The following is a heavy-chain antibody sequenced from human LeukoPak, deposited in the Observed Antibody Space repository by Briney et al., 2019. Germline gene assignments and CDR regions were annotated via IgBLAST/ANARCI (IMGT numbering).Heavy chain of an antibody. V-gene: IGHV3-7*04. CDR1: GFTFRSYW. D-gene: IGHD5-12*01. J-gene: IGHJ5*02. CDR2: IKEDGSEK. CDR3: ARLVATIYGWFDP. Sequence: GGSLRLSCAASGFTFRSYWMSWVRQAPGKGLEWVANIKEDGSEKYYVDSVKGRFTISRDNAKNSLYLQMHSLRAEDTAVYYCARLVATIYGWFDPWGQGTLVTVSS.